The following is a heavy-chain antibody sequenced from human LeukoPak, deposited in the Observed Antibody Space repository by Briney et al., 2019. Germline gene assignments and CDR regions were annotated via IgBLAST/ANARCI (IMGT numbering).Heavy chain of an antibody. J-gene: IGHJ4*02. CDR3: ARDWGYCSSTSCHVFDY. D-gene: IGHD2-2*01. Sequence: GGSLRLSCAASGFXVSSNYMSWVRQAPGKGLEWVSVIYSDGSTYYADSVKGRFTISRDKSKNTLYLQMNSLRAEDTAVYYCARDWGYCSSTSCHVFDYWGQGTLVTVSS. V-gene: IGHV3-53*01. CDR1: GFXVSSNY. CDR2: IYSDGST.